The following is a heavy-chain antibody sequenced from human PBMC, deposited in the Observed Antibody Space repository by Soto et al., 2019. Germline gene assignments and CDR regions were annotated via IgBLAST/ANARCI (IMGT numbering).Heavy chain of an antibody. CDR1: GESLRDYY. CDR2: INHSGST. D-gene: IGHD3-16*02. V-gene: IGHV4-34*01. Sequence: QVQLQQWGAGLLKPSETLSLTCAVYGESLRDYYWSWIHQPPGKGLEWIGEINHSGSTNYSPSLKSRVSISVDTSKKQFSLKVTSVTAADTAVYYCARGGGGYDYVWGSYRPFDFCGQGTLVTVSS. J-gene: IGHJ4*02. CDR3: ARGGGGYDYVWGSYRPFDF.